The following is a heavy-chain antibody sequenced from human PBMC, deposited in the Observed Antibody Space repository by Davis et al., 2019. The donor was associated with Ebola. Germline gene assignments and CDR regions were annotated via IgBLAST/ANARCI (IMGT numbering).Heavy chain of an antibody. D-gene: IGHD3-3*01. Sequence: GESLKISCKGSGYSFTSYWIGWVRQMPGKGLEWMGSIYPGVPGDSAITYSPSFEGQVTLSFAKSINTAYVQWGSLKASDTATYYCARHGLRSVKWLSYNRYGMDDWGQGTTVIVS. CDR3: ARHGLRSVKWLSYNRYGMDD. J-gene: IGHJ6*02. CDR2: IYPGVPGDSAI. CDR1: GYSFTSYW. V-gene: IGHV5-51*01.